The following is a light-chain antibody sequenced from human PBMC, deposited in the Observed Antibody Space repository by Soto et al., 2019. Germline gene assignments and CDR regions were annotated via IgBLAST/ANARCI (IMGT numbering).Light chain of an antibody. CDR2: GAS. CDR1: QSVSSK. V-gene: IGKV3-15*01. J-gene: IGKJ2*01. CDR3: QQNNNWPQT. Sequence: EILMTQSPVILSASPGERATLSCRASQSVSSKLAWYQQKPGQAPRLLIYGASTRATGIPARFSGSGSGTEFAISIRSLQSEDFAVYYCQQNNNWPQTFGQGTKLEIK.